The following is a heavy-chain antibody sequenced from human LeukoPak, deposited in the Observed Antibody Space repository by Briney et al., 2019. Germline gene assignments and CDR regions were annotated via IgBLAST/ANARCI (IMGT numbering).Heavy chain of an antibody. D-gene: IGHD1-26*01. V-gene: IGHV3-21*01. CDR2: ISSSSSYI. CDR1: GFTFSSYS. Sequence: GGSLRLSCAASGFTFSSYSMNWVRQAPGKGLEWVSSISSSSSYIYYAGSVKGRFTISRDNAKNSLYLQMNSLRAEDTAVYYCARGVGATTLDYWGQGTLVTVSS. J-gene: IGHJ4*02. CDR3: ARGVGATTLDY.